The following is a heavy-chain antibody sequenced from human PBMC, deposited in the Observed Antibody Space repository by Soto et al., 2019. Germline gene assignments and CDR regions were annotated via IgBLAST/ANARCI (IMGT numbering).Heavy chain of an antibody. CDR2: ITVDGGST. V-gene: IGHV3-23*01. J-gene: IGHJ3*01. Sequence: GGSLRLSCAASGFTFNTFALTWVRQAPGKGLEWVSSITVDGGSTYYVDSVKGRFTVSRDNSKNTLYLQMDSLTAEDTAVYYCATVVYESTVNDALDLWGQGTMVTVSS. CDR3: ATVVYESTVNDALDL. D-gene: IGHD1-20*01. CDR1: GFTFNTFA.